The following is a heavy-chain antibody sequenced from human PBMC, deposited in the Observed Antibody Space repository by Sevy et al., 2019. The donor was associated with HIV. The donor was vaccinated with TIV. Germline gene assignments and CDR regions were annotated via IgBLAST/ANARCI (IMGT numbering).Heavy chain of an antibody. CDR1: GGSISSYF. CDR2: IYLTGNT. CDR3: ATDFTTRPMVLDY. Sequence: SETLSLTCSVSGGSISSYFWTWVRQSPGKGLEWIGNIYLTGNTDYSPSLKSRVTLSLDTSKNQFSLTLKYVTAADSAIYFCATDFTTRPMVLDYWGQGTLVTVSS. V-gene: IGHV4-59*01. D-gene: IGHD1-1*01. J-gene: IGHJ4*02.